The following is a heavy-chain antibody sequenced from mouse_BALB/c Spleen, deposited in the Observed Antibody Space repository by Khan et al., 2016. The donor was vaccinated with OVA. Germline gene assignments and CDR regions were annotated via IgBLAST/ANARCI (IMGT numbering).Heavy chain of an antibody. CDR3: AKGVWSYYDTLDY. J-gene: IGHJ4*01. V-gene: IGHV2-6-5*01. CDR2: IWGGGST. Sequence: VQLKESGPGLVAPSQNLSITCTVSGFSLSDYGVSWIRQPPGKGLEWLGVIWGGGSTSYNSALKSRLSISKDNSKSQVFLKMSSLQSDDTAMFYCAKGVWSYYDTLDYWGQGTSVTVSS. CDR1: GFSLSDYG.